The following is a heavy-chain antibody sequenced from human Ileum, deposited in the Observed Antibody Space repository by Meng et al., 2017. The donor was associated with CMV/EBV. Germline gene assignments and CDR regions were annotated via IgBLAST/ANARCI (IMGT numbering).Heavy chain of an antibody. CDR2: IYSDDDQ. Sequence: GFSLTPIGVGVGWLRQPPGKALEWLALIYSDDDQRYSSSLRSRLAITEDTSKNQVVLTMTNMDPVDSGTYYCARRFRSGGGNYYFDYWGQGTLVTVSS. J-gene: IGHJ4*02. D-gene: IGHD2-8*02. V-gene: IGHV2-5*02. CDR1: GFSLTPIGVG. CDR3: ARRFRSGGGNYYFDY.